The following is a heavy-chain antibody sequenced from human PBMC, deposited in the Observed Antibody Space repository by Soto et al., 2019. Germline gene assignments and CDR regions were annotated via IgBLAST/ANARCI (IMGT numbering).Heavy chain of an antibody. Sequence: PGGSLRLSCAASGFTFSSYAMSWVRQAPGKGLEWVSAISGSGGSTYYADSVKGRFTTSRDNSKNTLYLQMNSLRAEDTAVYYCASTYVVVPAAMAPSTCWFDPWGQGTLVTVSS. J-gene: IGHJ5*02. V-gene: IGHV3-23*01. CDR3: ASTYVVVPAAMAPSTCWFDP. CDR1: GFTFSSYA. D-gene: IGHD2-2*01. CDR2: ISGSGGST.